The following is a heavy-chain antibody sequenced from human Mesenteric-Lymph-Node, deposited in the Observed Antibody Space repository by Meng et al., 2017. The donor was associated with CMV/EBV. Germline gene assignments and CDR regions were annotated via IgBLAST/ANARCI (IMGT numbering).Heavy chain of an antibody. V-gene: IGHV3-74*01. CDR1: GFIFSNYW. D-gene: IGHD2-2*01. CDR2: TNTDGSST. Sequence: GGSLRLSCAASGFIFSNYWMYWVRQAPGKGLVWVSRTNTDGSSTNYADSVKGRFTISRDNAKNSLYLQMNSLRAEDTAVYYCATPRVPAAKSEYFQHWGQGTLVTVSS. CDR3: ATPRVPAAKSEYFQH. J-gene: IGHJ1*01.